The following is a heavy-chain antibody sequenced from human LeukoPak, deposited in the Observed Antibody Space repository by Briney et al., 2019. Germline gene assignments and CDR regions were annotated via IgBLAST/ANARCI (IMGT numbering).Heavy chain of an antibody. CDR3: AKDRYCSGGSCLGY. CDR2: ISYDGSNK. Sequence: SGGSLRLSCAASGFTFSSYGMHWVRQAPGKGLEWVAVISYDGSNKYYADSVKGRFTISRDKSKNTLYLQMNSLRAEDTAVYYCAKDRYCSGGSCLGYWGQGTLVTVSS. J-gene: IGHJ4*02. D-gene: IGHD2-15*01. CDR1: GFTFSSYG. V-gene: IGHV3-30*18.